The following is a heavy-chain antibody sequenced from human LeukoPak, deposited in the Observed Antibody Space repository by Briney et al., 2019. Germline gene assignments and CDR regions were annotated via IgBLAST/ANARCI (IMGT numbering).Heavy chain of an antibody. Sequence: PGGSLRLSCAVSGFTFRNYGMSWVRQAPGKGLEWVSSISTTSIYINYADSLKGRFTISRDNAKNSLYLQMNSLRAEDTAVYFCARGRGSTPPQYFDYWGQGTLVTVSS. CDR1: GFTFRNYG. D-gene: IGHD6-13*01. CDR2: ISTTSIYI. CDR3: ARGRGSTPPQYFDY. J-gene: IGHJ4*02. V-gene: IGHV3-21*01.